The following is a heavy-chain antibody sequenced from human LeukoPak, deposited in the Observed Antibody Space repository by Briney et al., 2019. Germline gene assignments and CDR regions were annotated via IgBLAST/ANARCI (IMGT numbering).Heavy chain of an antibody. J-gene: IGHJ3*02. D-gene: IGHD3-22*01. CDR1: GFTFSSYA. Sequence: SGGSLRLSCAASGFTFSSYAMSWVRQAPGKGLEWVSAISGSGGSTYYADSVKGRFTISRDNSKNTLYLQMNSLRAEDTAVYYCAKITMIVAVILKNAFDIWGQGTMVTVSS. CDR3: AKITMIVAVILKNAFDI. CDR2: ISGSGGST. V-gene: IGHV3-23*01.